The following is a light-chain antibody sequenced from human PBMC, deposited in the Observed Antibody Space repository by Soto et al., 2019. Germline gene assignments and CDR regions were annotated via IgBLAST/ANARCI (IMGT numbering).Light chain of an antibody. CDR2: DAS. V-gene: IGKV3-11*01. CDR3: QQRSNWPRT. CDR1: QSVSSY. J-gene: IGKJ1*01. Sequence: EIVLTQSPATLSLSPGERATLSCRASQSVSSYLAWYQQKPGQAPRLLIYDASNRATGIPARFSGSGSGTDFTLTISSLDPEDFAVYYWQQRSNWPRTFGQGTKVEIK.